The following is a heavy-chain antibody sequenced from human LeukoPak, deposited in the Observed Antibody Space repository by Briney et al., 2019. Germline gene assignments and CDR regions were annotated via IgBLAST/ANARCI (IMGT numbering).Heavy chain of an antibody. CDR1: GASIRSGDYY. V-gene: IGHV4-30-2*01. D-gene: IGHD3-16*01. CDR2: IYHSGST. CDR3: ARAAMITFGGAPGGFDP. Sequence: SQTLSLTCTVSGASIRSGDYYWSWIRQPPGRGLEWIGYIYHSGSTYYNPSLKSRVTISVDRSKNQLSLKLSSVTAADTAVYYCARAAMITFGGAPGGFDPWGQGTLVTVSS. J-gene: IGHJ5*02.